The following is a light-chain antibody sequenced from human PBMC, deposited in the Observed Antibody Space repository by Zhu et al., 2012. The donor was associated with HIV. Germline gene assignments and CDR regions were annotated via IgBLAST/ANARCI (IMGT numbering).Light chain of an antibody. CDR1: QTVSRNY. CDR3: QHYVPSPMYT. J-gene: IGKJ2*01. CDR2: SAS. V-gene: IGKV3-20*01. Sequence: EIVLTQSPGTLSLSPGERATLSCRASQTVSRNYLAWYQQKPGQPPRLLIYSASRRVTGIPDRFSGSGSGTDFTLTISRLEPEDFAVYYCQHYVPSPMYTFGQGTKPGDQT.